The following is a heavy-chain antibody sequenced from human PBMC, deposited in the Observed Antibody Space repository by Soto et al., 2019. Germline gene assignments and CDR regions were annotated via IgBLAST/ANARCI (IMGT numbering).Heavy chain of an antibody. CDR2: IYYSGST. CDR3: ARDFKEVDPWYFDL. CDR1: GGAISSYY. V-gene: IGHV4-59*01. D-gene: IGHD2-15*01. Sequence: QVQLQESGPGLVKPSETLSLTCTVSGGAISSYYWSWIRQPPGKGLEWIGYIYYSGSTNYNPSLKSRVTISVDTSKNQFSLKLSSVTAADTAVYYCARDFKEVDPWYFDLWGRGTLVTVSS. J-gene: IGHJ2*01.